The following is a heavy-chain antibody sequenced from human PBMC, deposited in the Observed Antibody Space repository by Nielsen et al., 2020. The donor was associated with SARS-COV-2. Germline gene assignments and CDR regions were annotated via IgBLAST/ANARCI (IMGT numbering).Heavy chain of an antibody. V-gene: IGHV3-7*01. CDR2: IKQDGSEK. CDR1: GFTFSSYW. D-gene: IGHD3-22*01. Sequence: GESLKISCAASGFTFSSYWMSWVRQAPGKGLEWVANIKQDGSEKYYVDSVKGRFTISRDNAKNSLYLQMNSLRAEDTAVYYCAREAYYDSSGYYYSGDAFDIWGQGTMVTVSS. CDR3: AREAYYDSSGYYYSGDAFDI. J-gene: IGHJ3*02.